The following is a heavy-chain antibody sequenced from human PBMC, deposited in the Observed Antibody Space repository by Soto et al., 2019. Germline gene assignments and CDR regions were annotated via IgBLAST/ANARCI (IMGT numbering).Heavy chain of an antibody. D-gene: IGHD3-3*01. CDR1: GGSISSSSYY. J-gene: IGHJ5*02. V-gene: IGHV4-39*07. Sequence: SQTMSLTCTVSGGSISSSSYYRGWIRKPPGKGLEWIGSIYYSGSTYYTPSLKSRVTISVDTSKNQFSLKLSSVTAADTAVYYCARDSDFGVGTFDPWGQGTLVTVSS. CDR3: ARDSDFGVGTFDP. CDR2: IYYSGST.